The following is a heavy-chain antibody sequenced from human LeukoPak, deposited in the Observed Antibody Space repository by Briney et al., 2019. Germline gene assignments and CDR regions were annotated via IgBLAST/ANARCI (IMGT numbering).Heavy chain of an antibody. CDR3: ARRIAAAGISYYFDY. V-gene: IGHV4-39*01. Sequence: SETLSLTCTVSGGSINSGTYYWAWIRQPPGKGLEWIGSIYYSGSTYYNPSLKSRVTISIDTSKNLFSLNLNSVTAADTAVYYCARRIAAAGISYYFDYWGQGTLVTVSS. D-gene: IGHD6-13*01. CDR1: GGSINSGTYY. J-gene: IGHJ4*02. CDR2: IYYSGST.